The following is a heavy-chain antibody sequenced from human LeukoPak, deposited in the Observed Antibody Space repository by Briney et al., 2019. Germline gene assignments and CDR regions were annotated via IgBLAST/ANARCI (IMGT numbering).Heavy chain of an antibody. J-gene: IGHJ4*02. D-gene: IGHD3-3*01. CDR1: GGSFGGYY. Sequence: PSETLPLTCAVYGGSFGGYYWSWIRQPPGKGLEWIGEINHSGSTNYNPSLKSRVTISVDTSKNQFSLKLSSVTAADTAVYYCARGEFYYDFWSGYYTSLHYFDYWGQGTLVTVSS. CDR3: ARGEFYYDFWSGYYTSLHYFDY. CDR2: INHSGST. V-gene: IGHV4-34*01.